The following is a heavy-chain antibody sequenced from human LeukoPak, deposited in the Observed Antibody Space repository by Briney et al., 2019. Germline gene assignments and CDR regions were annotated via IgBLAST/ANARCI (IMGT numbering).Heavy chain of an antibody. CDR3: ARTDSRGDAFDI. J-gene: IGHJ3*02. Sequence: QSGGSLRLSCAASGFTFSIYAMSWVRQAPGKGLEWVSAISGSGGSTYYADSVKGRFTISRDNSKNTLYLQMNSLRAEDTAVYYCARTDSRGDAFDIWGQGTMVTVSS. V-gene: IGHV3-23*01. CDR1: GFTFSIYA. D-gene: IGHD6-13*01. CDR2: ISGSGGST.